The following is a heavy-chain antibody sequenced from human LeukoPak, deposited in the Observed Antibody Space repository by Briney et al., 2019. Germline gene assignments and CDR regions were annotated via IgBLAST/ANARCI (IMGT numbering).Heavy chain of an antibody. CDR2: INHSGST. CDR1: GGSFSGYY. D-gene: IGHD3-10*01. V-gene: IGHV4-34*01. Sequence: SETLSLTCAVYGGSFSGYYWSWIRQPPGKGRGWSGEINHSGSTNYNPSLKSRVTISVDTSKNQFSLKLSSVTAADTAVYYCAGRGRVYYYYYYMDVWGKGTTVTISS. J-gene: IGHJ6*03. CDR3: AGRGRVYYYYYYMDV.